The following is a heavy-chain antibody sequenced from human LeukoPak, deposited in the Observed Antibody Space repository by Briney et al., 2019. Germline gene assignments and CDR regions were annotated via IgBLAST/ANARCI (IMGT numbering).Heavy chain of an antibody. CDR1: GFTFSSYA. V-gene: IGHV3-23*01. Sequence: GGSLRLSCAASGFTFSSYAMSWLRQAPGKGLEWVSAISGSGGSTYYADSVKGRFTISRDNSKNTLYLQMNSLRAEDTAVYYCAKDLSSGSLELFDYWGQGTLVTVSS. CDR2: ISGSGGST. J-gene: IGHJ4*02. CDR3: AKDLSSGSLELFDY. D-gene: IGHD1-26*01.